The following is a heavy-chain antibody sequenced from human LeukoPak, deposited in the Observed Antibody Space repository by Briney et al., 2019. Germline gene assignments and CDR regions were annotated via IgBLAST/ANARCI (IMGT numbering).Heavy chain of an antibody. J-gene: IGHJ4*02. V-gene: IGHV3-23*01. D-gene: IGHD3-22*01. CDR3: AKGGVVYDSSGYYDY. CDR2: ISCSGGST. CDR1: GFTFSSYA. Sequence: GGSLRLSCAASGFTFSSYAMSWVRQAPGKGLEWVSAISCSGGSTYYADSVKGRFTISRDNSKNTLYLQMNSLRAEDTAVYYCAKGGVVYDSSGYYDYWGQGTLVTVSS.